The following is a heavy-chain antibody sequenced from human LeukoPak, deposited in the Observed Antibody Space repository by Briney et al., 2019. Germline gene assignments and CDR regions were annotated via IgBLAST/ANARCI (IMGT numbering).Heavy chain of an antibody. CDR1: GYTFTNYG. J-gene: IGHJ4*02. CDR2: ISANNGET. CDR3: ARVPPSAHQLLSSDY. Sequence: ASVKVSCKASGYTFTNYGISWVRQAPGQGLEWMAWISANNGETRYAQNFQGRVTMTTDTSTSTAYLELRSLRSDDTAVYYCARVPPSAHQLLSSDYWGQGPRSPSPQ. V-gene: IGHV1-18*04. D-gene: IGHD2-2*01.